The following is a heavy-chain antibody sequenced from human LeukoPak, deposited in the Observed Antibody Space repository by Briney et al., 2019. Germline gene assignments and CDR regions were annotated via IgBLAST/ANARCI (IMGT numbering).Heavy chain of an antibody. CDR2: INPGDSNI. J-gene: IGHJ4*02. V-gene: IGHV5-51*01. CDR3: ARLGYCTVGNCFYFLEY. Sequence: GGSPKTSCKGSDYNFHNYWISWVRQKPGRGLGWMVIINPGDSNIKYSSSFQGQGPISNDQSHSTAYLQWCNLKASDTAKYYCARLGYCTVGNCFYFLEYWGQGTQLTVSS. CDR1: DYNFHNYW. D-gene: IGHD2-8*02.